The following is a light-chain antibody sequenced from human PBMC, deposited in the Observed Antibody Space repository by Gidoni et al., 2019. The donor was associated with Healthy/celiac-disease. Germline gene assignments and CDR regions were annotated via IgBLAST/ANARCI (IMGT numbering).Light chain of an antibody. CDR2: DVS. CDR1: RSDVGGYNY. J-gene: IGLJ1*01. CDR3: CSYAGSYTYV. V-gene: IGLV2-11*01. Sequence: QSALTQPRSVSGSPGQSVTISCTGTRSDVGGYNYVSWYHQHPGKAPKLMIYDVSKRPSGVPDRFSGSKSGNTASLTSSGLQAEDEADYYCCSYAGSYTYVFGTGTKVTVL.